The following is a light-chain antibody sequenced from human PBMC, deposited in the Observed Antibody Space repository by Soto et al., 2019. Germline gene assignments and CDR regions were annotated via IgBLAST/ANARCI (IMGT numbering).Light chain of an antibody. CDR3: QQCSSWPLT. CDR2: DVS. CDR1: QSVGSF. J-gene: IGKJ5*01. Sequence: EIVLTQSPATLSLSPGDRATLSCRASQSVGSFLAWFQQKPGQAPRLLMYDVSKRATGIPARFSGSGSGTDFTLTISSLEPDDCAVYYCQQCSSWPLTFGQGTRLEIK. V-gene: IGKV3-11*01.